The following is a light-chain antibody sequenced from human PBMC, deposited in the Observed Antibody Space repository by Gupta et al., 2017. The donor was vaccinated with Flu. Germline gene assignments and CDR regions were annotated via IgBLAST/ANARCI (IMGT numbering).Light chain of an antibody. V-gene: IGLV10-54*04. CDR2: SNN. CDR3: STWDSSLSARV. Sequence: TATLTCTGNSNNVGNQGAAWLQQHQGHPPNRLVYSNNNRPSGISERFSASRSGNTASLTITGLQPEDEADDYCSTWDSSLSARVFGGGTKLTVL. J-gene: IGLJ3*02. CDR1: SNNVGNQG.